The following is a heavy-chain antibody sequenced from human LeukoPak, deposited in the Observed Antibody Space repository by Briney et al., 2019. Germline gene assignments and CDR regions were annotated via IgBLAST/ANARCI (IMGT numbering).Heavy chain of an antibody. Sequence: ASVKVSCKASGYTFTSYGISWVRQAPGQGLEWMGWISAYNGNTNYAQKLQGRVTMTTDTSTSTAYMELRSLRSDDTAVYYCARDGPPFRENFLPGYWGQGTLVTVSS. D-gene: IGHD3-10*01. J-gene: IGHJ4*02. CDR2: ISAYNGNT. V-gene: IGHV1-18*01. CDR1: GYTFTSYG. CDR3: ARDGPPFRENFLPGY.